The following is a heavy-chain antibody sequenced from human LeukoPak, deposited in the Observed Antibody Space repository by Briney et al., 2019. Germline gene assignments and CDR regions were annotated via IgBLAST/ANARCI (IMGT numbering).Heavy chain of an antibody. CDR3: TTDCTYSGSYDCQFDY. V-gene: IGHV3-15*01. CDR2: IKSKTDGGTT. D-gene: IGHD1-26*01. Sequence: GGSLRLSCAASGFTFSNAWMSWVRQAPGKGLEWVGRIKSKTDGGTTDYAAPVKGRFTISRDDSKNTLYLQMNSLKTEDTAVYYCTTDCTYSGSYDCQFDYWDQGTLVTVSS. CDR1: GFTFSNAW. J-gene: IGHJ4*02.